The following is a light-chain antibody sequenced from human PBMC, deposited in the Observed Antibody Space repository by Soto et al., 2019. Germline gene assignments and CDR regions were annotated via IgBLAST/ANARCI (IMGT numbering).Light chain of an antibody. CDR3: QQRSNWPPT. CDR2: DAS. J-gene: IGKJ1*01. V-gene: IGKV3-11*01. CDR1: QSVSSY. Sequence: EMVLNQSPARMTLSPGERATLSCRASQSVSSYLAWYQQKPGQAPRLLIYDASNRATGIPARFSGSGSGTDFTLTISSLEPEDFAVYYCQQRSNWPPTFGQGTKV.